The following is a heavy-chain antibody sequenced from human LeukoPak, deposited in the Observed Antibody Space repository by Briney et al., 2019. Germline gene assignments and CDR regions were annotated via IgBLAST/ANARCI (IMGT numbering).Heavy chain of an antibody. CDR1: GFTFSSYG. D-gene: IGHD6-13*01. Sequence: GGSLRLSCAASGFTFSSYGMSWVRQAPGKGLEWVSAISGSGDSTYYADSVKGRFTISRDNSKNTLYLQMNSLRAEDTAVYYCARDLMGIAYRGAFYYWGQGTLVTVSS. V-gene: IGHV3-23*01. J-gene: IGHJ4*02. CDR2: ISGSGDST. CDR3: ARDLMGIAYRGAFYY.